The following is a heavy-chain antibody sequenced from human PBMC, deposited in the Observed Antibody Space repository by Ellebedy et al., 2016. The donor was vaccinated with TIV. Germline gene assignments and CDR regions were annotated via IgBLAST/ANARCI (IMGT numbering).Heavy chain of an antibody. D-gene: IGHD3-10*01. Sequence: GESLKISCAASGFSLSPYWMHWVRQAPGKGLEWVSRINSDGSSTVYADSVKGRFPISRDNAKNTVFLQMNSLRDEETDVYYCARGQEGSGSYCSYWGQGTWSPSPQ. CDR3: ARGQEGSGSYCSY. CDR2: INSDGSST. V-gene: IGHV3-74*01. CDR1: GFSLSPYW. J-gene: IGHJ4*02.